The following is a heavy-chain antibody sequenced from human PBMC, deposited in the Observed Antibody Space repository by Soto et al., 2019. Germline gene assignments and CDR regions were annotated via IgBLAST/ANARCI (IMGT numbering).Heavy chain of an antibody. CDR1: GFRSGDYA. CDR3: ARDGVQITDFDYLYNGLDV. D-gene: IGHD3-16*01. V-gene: IGHV3-49*03. J-gene: IGHJ6*02. CDR2: VRGKGYSGTT. Sequence: GGSLRLSCNASGFRSGDYAMNWFRQSHWEGLERVGFVRGKGYSGTTDYAASVRGRFTISRDDSKSIAYLQMNSLKTDDTAVYYCARDGVQITDFDYLYNGLDVWGPGTTVTVA.